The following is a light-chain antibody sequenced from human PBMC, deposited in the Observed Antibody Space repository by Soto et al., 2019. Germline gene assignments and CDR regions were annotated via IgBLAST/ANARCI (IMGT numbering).Light chain of an antibody. CDR3: CSYAGPSSVV. J-gene: IGLJ2*01. CDR1: SSDVGIYNL. CDR2: QGT. V-gene: IGLV2-23*01. Sequence: QSVLTQPASVSGSPGQSITISCTGTSSDVGIYNLVSWYQQRPGQAPKLMIYQGTERPSGVSNRFSGSKSGNAASLTISALQAEDEADYYCCSYAGPSSVVFGGGTQLTVL.